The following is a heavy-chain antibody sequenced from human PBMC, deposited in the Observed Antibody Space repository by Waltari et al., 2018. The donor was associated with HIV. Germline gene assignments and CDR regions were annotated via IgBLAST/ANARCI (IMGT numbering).Heavy chain of an antibody. CDR1: GGSFSAYY. D-gene: IGHD1-26*01. J-gene: IGHJ4*02. CDR3: ARGREGGTYSEFDY. Sequence: QVQLQQWGAGLLKPSVTLSLTCAVYGGSFSAYYWSWIRQPPGKGLEWIGEIDHRGSTNYNPSLKSRVTISVDTSKNQFSLKLSSVTAADTAVYYCARGREGGTYSEFDYWGQGTLVTVSS. CDR2: IDHRGST. V-gene: IGHV4-34*01.